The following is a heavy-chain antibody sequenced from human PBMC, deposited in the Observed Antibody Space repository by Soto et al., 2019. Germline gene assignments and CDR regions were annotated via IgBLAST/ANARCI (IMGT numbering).Heavy chain of an antibody. Sequence: LSLTCTVSGGAINSTFYYWGWIRQPPGKGLEWIGSSNYGGPTYYSPSLQSRVTISLDTAKNHFSLNLRSVTAADTAVYYCARHGAYSTSVYYYYGMDVWGQGTTVTVPS. D-gene: IGHD6-13*01. CDR3: ARHGAYSTSVYYYYGMDV. CDR2: SNYGGPT. CDR1: GGAINSTFYY. V-gene: IGHV4-39*01. J-gene: IGHJ6*02.